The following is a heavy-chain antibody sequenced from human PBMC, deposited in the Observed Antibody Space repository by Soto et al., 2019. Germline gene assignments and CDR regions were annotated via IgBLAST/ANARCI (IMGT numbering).Heavy chain of an antibody. CDR1: GFTFTSYA. J-gene: IGHJ4*02. CDR2: ITGGGDNT. D-gene: IGHD3-9*01. V-gene: IGHV3-23*01. Sequence: EVQPLEPGGDLVQPGGSLRLSCAASGFTFTSYAMSWIRQAPGKGLEWVSAITGGGDNTYYADSVKGRFTISRDNSKNTLYLQMNSLRAEDTAFYYCTQDGGSRDWLTVNWGQGTLVTVSS. CDR3: TQDGGSRDWLTVN.